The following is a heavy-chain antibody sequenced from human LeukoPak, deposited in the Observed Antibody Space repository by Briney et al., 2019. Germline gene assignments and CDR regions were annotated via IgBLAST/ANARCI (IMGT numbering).Heavy chain of an antibody. D-gene: IGHD3-10*01. CDR1: GYTFTDYY. CDR2: INPNSGGT. CDR3: ARDRGKISDYFGSGSSLHYCTDV. V-gene: IGHV1-2*02. Sequence: GASVKVSCKASGYTFTDYYMHWVRQAPGQGLEWMGWINPNSGGTNYAQKFQGRVTMTRDTSISTAYMDLSRLISDDTAVYYCARDRGKISDYFGSGSSLHYCTDVWGKGTTVTVSS. J-gene: IGHJ6*03.